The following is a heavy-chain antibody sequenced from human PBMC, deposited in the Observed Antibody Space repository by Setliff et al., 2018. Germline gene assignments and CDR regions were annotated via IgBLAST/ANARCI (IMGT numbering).Heavy chain of an antibody. CDR2: VYYSGNT. J-gene: IGHJ4*02. CDR3: ARYDSSGYSENYYFDY. Sequence: SETLSLTCAVYGGSFNNYQWTWIRQPPGKGLEWIGCVYYSGNTYYSPSLKSRVTMFVDTSKNQFSLMLYSVTAADTAIYYCARYDSSGYSENYYFDYWGQGTLVTVSS. V-gene: IGHV4-59*10. D-gene: IGHD3-22*01. CDR1: GGSFNNYQ.